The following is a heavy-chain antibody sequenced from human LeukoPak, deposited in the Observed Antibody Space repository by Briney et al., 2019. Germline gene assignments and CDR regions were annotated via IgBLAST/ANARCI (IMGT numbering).Heavy chain of an antibody. J-gene: IGHJ3*02. CDR3: ARDSRARGAFDI. CDR1: GGSISSGNW. Sequence: PSETLSLTCAVSGGSISSGNWWSWVRQPPGKGLEWIGEIYHSGSTNYNPSLKSRVTISVGKSKNQFSLKLSSVTAADTAVYYCARDSRARGAFDIWGQGTMVTVSS. D-gene: IGHD3-10*01. CDR2: IYHSGST. V-gene: IGHV4-4*02.